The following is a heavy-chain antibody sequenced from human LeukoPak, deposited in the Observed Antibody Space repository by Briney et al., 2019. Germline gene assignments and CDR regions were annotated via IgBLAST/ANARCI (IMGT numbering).Heavy chain of an antibody. CDR1: GYTFTSYG. Sequence: GASVKVSCKASGYTFTSYGISWVRQAPGQGLEWMGWISAYNGNTNYAQKLQGRVTMTTDTSTSTAYMELRSLRSDDTAVYYCARGVPLGYCSGGSCLPYDYWGQGTLVTVSS. J-gene: IGHJ4*02. CDR2: ISAYNGNT. D-gene: IGHD2-15*01. CDR3: ARGVPLGYCSGGSCLPYDY. V-gene: IGHV1-18*01.